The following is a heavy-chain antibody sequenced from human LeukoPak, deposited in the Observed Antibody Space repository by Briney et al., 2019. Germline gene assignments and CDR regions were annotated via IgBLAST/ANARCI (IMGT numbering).Heavy chain of an antibody. CDR3: ARDGGYCSGGSCPNWFDP. D-gene: IGHD2-15*01. CDR1: GFTFSSYS. Sequence: GSLRLSCAASGFTFSSYSMNWVRQAPGKGLEWVSSIGSSSSYIYYADSVKGRFTISRDNAKNSLYLQMNSLRAEDAAVYYCARDGGYCSGGSCPNWFDPWGQGTLVTVSS. J-gene: IGHJ5*02. V-gene: IGHV3-21*01. CDR2: IGSSSSYI.